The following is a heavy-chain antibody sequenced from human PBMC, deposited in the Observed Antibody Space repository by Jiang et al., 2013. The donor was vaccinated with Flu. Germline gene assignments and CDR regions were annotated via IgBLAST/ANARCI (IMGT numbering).Heavy chain of an antibody. D-gene: IGHD1-1*01. CDR2: VDLSGST. CDR3: ARGPRGVERRNYFFYYFDV. CDR1: GGYVNTGSYY. V-gene: IGHV4-61*01. Sequence: GPGLVKPSETLSLNCTVSGGYVNTGSYYWSWIRQPPGKGLEWIGYVDLSGSTNYNPSLKTRVTASVDTSKNQFSLRLTSVTAADTAVYFCARGPRGVERRNYFFYYFDVWGRGPRSPSP. J-gene: IGHJ6*03.